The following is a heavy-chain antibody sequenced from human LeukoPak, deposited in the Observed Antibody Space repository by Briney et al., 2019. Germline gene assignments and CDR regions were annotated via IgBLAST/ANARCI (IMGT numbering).Heavy chain of an antibody. Sequence: SGGSLRLSCAASGFSFSNYGMHWVRQAPGKGLEWVAIIWYDGSNKYYADSVKGRFTISRDNSKNTLYLQMNSLRAEDTALYYCAAGVYFFDYWGQGTLVTVSP. J-gene: IGHJ4*02. CDR3: AAGVYFFDY. CDR2: IWYDGSNK. CDR1: GFSFSNYG. D-gene: IGHD3-3*01. V-gene: IGHV3-33*01.